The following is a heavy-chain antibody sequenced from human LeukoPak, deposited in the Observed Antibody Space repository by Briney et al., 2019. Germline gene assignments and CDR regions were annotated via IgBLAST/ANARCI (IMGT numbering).Heavy chain of an antibody. Sequence: LGGSLRLSCAASGFTFSSYSMNWVRQAPGKGLEWVSYISSSSSTIYYADSVKGRFTISRDNAKNSLYLQMNSLRAEDTAVYYCARDHYDSSGYYAWFDPWGQGTLVTVSS. D-gene: IGHD3-22*01. V-gene: IGHV3-48*01. J-gene: IGHJ5*02. CDR1: GFTFSSYS. CDR3: ARDHYDSSGYYAWFDP. CDR2: ISSSSSTI.